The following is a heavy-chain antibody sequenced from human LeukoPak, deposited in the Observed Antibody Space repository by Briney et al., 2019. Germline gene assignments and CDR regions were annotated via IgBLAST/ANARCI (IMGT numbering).Heavy chain of an antibody. V-gene: IGHV1-46*01. D-gene: IGHD6-13*01. CDR1: GYTFTSYY. Sequence: ASVKVSCKASGYTFTSYYMHWVRQAPGQGLEWMGIINPSGGSTSYAQKFQGRVTMTRDMSTSTVYMELSSLRSEDTAVYYCARGSGIAAAGSLNYYYYYYMDVWGKGTTVTVSS. J-gene: IGHJ6*03. CDR3: ARGSGIAAAGSLNYYYYYYMDV. CDR2: INPSGGST.